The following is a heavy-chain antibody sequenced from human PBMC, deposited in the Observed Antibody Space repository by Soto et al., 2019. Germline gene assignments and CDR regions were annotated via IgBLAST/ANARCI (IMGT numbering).Heavy chain of an antibody. Sequence: QVHLQQWGAGLLKPSETLSLTCAVNGGAFNGYYWTWIRQPPGKGLEWIGELNHSGSVDYNPSLNSRVTISIDTSKKQFSLTLTSVTAADTAVYYCARAGAALVRGSIGGFDYWGQGTLVTVSS. J-gene: IGHJ4*02. CDR2: LNHSGSV. D-gene: IGHD3-10*01. CDR1: GGAFNGYY. CDR3: ARAGAALVRGSIGGFDY. V-gene: IGHV4-34*01.